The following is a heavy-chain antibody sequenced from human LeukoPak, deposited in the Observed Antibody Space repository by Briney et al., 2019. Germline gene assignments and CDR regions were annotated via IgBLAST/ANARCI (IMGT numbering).Heavy chain of an antibody. CDR3: AGGRDHYGGRTYYD. J-gene: IGHJ4*02. Sequence: QPGGSLRLSCAASGFTVSSSYMSWVRQAPGKGLEWVSYISSSGSTIYYADSVKGRFTISRDNAKNSLYLQMNSLRAEDTAVYYCAGGRDHYGGRTYYDWGQGTLVTVSS. D-gene: IGHD4-23*01. V-gene: IGHV3-48*03. CDR2: ISSSGSTI. CDR1: GFTVSSSY.